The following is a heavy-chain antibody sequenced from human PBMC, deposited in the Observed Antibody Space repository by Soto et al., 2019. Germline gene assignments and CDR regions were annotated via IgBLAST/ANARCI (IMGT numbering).Heavy chain of an antibody. CDR3: TRDPQGDYDFDY. Sequence: VQLVQSETEVKQPGASVKVSCKTSGYTFANYGFSWVRQAPGQGLEWMGWIDPYSGRINYAQKFQDRFTLTTDTSATTAYMELRSLKSDDTAVYYCTRDPQGDYDFDYWGQGTLVTVFS. J-gene: IGHJ4*02. V-gene: IGHV1-18*01. CDR2: IDPYSGRI. CDR1: GYTFANYG. D-gene: IGHD4-17*01.